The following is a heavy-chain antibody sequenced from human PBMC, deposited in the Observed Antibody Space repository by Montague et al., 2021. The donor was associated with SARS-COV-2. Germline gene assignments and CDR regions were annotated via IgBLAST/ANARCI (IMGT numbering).Heavy chain of an antibody. Sequence: SETLSLTCSVSGGSISSYYWSWIRQSPGTGLEWIGYIFHSGITDXXPSLKSRVTISVDMSKNQFSLQLNSVTAADSAVYYCARTEYNWNDWFDPWGQGTLVTVSS. CDR1: GGSISSYY. D-gene: IGHD1-20*01. CDR3: ARTEYNWNDWFDP. V-gene: IGHV4-59*13. CDR2: IFHSGIT. J-gene: IGHJ5*02.